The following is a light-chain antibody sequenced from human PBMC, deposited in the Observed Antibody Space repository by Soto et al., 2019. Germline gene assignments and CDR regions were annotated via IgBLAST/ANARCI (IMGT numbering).Light chain of an antibody. Sequence: SYELTQPPSVSVSPGQTASITCSGAKLGDKYTCWYQQKPGQSPVLVIYQDSERPSGIPERFSGSNSGNTATLTISGTQAMDEADYYCQAWASAIVLFGGGTKLTVL. CDR3: QAWASAIVL. CDR1: KLGDKY. V-gene: IGLV3-1*01. CDR2: QDS. J-gene: IGLJ2*01.